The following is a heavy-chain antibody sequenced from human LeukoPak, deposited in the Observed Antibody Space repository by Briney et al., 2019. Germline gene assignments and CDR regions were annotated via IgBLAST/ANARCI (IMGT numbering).Heavy chain of an antibody. CDR3: AKPFKWGSAYYYFDY. D-gene: IGHD3-22*01. V-gene: IGHV3-23*01. J-gene: IGHJ4*02. CDR2: ISSSSGNT. CDR1: GFTFRNYW. Sequence: GGSLRLSCAASGFTFRNYWMHWVRQAPGKGLEWVSSISSSSGNTYYADSVKGRFTISRDNSRNTLYLQLNSLRAEDTAVYYCAKPFKWGSAYYYFDYWGQGALVTVS.